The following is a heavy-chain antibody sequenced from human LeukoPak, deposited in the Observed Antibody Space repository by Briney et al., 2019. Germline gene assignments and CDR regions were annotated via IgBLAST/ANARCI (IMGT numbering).Heavy chain of an antibody. Sequence: ASVKVSCKASGYTFTSYYMHWVRQAPGQGLEWMGIINPSGGSTSYAQKFQGRVTMTRDMSTSTVYMELSRLRSDDTAVYYCARGTLSRPYYDFWSGYYTGIDADYWGQGTLVTVSS. D-gene: IGHD3-3*01. V-gene: IGHV1-46*01. CDR2: INPSGGST. J-gene: IGHJ4*02. CDR3: ARGTLSRPYYDFWSGYYTGIDADY. CDR1: GYTFTSYY.